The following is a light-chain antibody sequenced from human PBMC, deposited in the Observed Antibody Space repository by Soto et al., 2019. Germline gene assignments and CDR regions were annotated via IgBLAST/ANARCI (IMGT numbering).Light chain of an antibody. Sequence: EIVMTQSPATLSVSPGERATLSCRASQSVDSNLAWYQQKPGQAPRLLIHGASTRATGIPARFSGSGSGTEFTLIISSLQSEDFAVYYCQQYNNWHTFGGGTKV. J-gene: IGKJ4*01. CDR1: QSVDSN. CDR2: GAS. CDR3: QQYNNWHT. V-gene: IGKV3-15*01.